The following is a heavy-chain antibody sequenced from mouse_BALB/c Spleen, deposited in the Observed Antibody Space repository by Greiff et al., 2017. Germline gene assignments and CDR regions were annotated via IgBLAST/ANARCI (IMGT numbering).Heavy chain of an antibody. V-gene: IGHV5-6-5*01. J-gene: IGHJ2*01. CDR3: ARGGYYGSSYPLDY. CDR1: GFTFSSYA. CDR2: ISSGGST. Sequence: DVKLVESGGGLVKPGGSLKLSCAASGFTFSSYAMSWVRQTPEKRLEWVASISSGGSTYYPDSVKGRFTISRDNARNILYLQMSSLRSEDTAMYYCARGGYYGSSYPLDYWGQGTTLTVSS. D-gene: IGHD1-1*01.